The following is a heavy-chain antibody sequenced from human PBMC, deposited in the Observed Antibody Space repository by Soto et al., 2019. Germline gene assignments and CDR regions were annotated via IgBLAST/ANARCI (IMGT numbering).Heavy chain of an antibody. V-gene: IGHV4-59*01. D-gene: IGHD1-20*01. CDR3: AREQYNWKL. Sequence: SETLSLTCSVSGVSITNYYWTWIRLPPGKGLEWIGYVYHTGNTFYNPSLKSRVTISLDTPKNQVSLSLRSVTAADTAVYYCAREQYNWKLWGQGTPVTVSS. CDR2: VYHTGNT. CDR1: GVSITNYY. J-gene: IGHJ4*02.